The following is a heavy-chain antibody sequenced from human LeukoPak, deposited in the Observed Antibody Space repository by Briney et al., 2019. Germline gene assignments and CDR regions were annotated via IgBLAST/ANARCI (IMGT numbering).Heavy chain of an antibody. D-gene: IGHD5-12*01. J-gene: IGHJ6*03. CDR1: GYTFTGYY. CDR2: INPNSGGT. V-gene: IGHV1-2*02. Sequence: GASVKVSCKASGYTFTGYYMHWVRQAPGQGLEWMGWINPNSGGTNYAQKFQGRVTMTRDTSISTAYMELSRLRSDDTAVYYCARLSYEAYYYYMDVWGKGTTVTVSS. CDR3: ARLSYEAYYYYMDV.